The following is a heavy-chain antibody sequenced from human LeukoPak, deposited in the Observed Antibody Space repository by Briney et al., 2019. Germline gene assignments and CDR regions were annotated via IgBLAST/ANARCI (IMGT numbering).Heavy chain of an antibody. D-gene: IGHD7-27*01. J-gene: IGHJ4*02. CDR3: AKVGNSFDS. CDR2: ISGGGVIT. Sequence: GGSLRLSCAASGFTLRSSAMAWVRQAPGKGLEWVSTISGGGVITHYADSVKGRFTISRDNSKNTMYLQMNSLRTEDTAIYYYAKVGNSFDSWGQGTLVTVSS. CDR1: GFTLRSSA. V-gene: IGHV3-23*01.